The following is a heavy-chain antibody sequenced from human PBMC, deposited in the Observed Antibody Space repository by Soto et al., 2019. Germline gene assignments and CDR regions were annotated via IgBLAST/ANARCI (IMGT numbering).Heavy chain of an antibody. D-gene: IGHD2-15*01. J-gene: IGHJ6*03. CDR3: AREGLYCSGGSCYSGNYYYMDV. CDR1: GFTVSSNY. Sequence: GESLKISCAASGFTVSSNYMSWVRQAPGKGLEWVSVIYSGGSTYYADSVKGRFTISRDNSKNTLYLQMNSLRAEDTAVYYCAREGLYCSGGSCYSGNYYYMDVWGKGTTVTVS. CDR2: IYSGGST. V-gene: IGHV3-66*01.